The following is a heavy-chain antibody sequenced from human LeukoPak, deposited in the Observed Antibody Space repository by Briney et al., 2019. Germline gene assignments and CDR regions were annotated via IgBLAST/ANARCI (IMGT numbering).Heavy chain of an antibody. V-gene: IGHV3-23*01. CDR1: GFTFSGFA. D-gene: IGHD2/OR15-2a*01. Sequence: PGGSLRLSCAASGFTFSGFAMSWVRRTPGKGLEWVSGTSGSGDNTLYAASVKGRFTISRDNSKNTLYLEMNSLRAEDTAIYYCAKMKGHPLQKYYMDVWGQGTTVTVSS. CDR2: TSGSGDNT. J-gene: IGHJ6*01. CDR3: AKMKGHPLQKYYMDV.